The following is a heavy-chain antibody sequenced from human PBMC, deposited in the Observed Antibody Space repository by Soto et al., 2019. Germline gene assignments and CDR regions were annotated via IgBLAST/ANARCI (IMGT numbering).Heavy chain of an antibody. J-gene: IGHJ3*02. Sequence: SETLSLTCTVSGGSISSYYWSWIRQPPGKGLEWIGYIYYSGSTNYNPSLKSRVTISVDTSKSQFSLKLSSVTAADTAVYYCARGGDYYDSSGHDAFDIWGQGTMVTVSS. D-gene: IGHD3-22*01. CDR2: IYYSGST. CDR1: GGSISSYY. V-gene: IGHV4-59*01. CDR3: ARGGDYYDSSGHDAFDI.